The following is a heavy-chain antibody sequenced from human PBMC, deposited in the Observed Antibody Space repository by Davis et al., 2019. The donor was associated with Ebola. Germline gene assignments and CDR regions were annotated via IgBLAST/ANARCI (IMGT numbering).Heavy chain of an antibody. J-gene: IGHJ4*02. CDR3: ARDHSSSWYHVARGDY. Sequence: PGGSLRLSCAASGFTFSSYAMHWVRQAPGKGLEWVAVISYDGSNKYYADSVKGRFTISRDNSKNTLYLQMNSLRAEDTAVYYCARDHSSSWYHVARGDYWGQGTLVTVSS. CDR2: ISYDGSNK. CDR1: GFTFSSYA. D-gene: IGHD6-13*01. V-gene: IGHV3-30-3*01.